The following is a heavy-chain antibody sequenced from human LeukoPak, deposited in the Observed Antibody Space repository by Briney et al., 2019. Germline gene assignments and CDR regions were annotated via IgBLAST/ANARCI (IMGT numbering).Heavy chain of an antibody. Sequence: GGSLRLSCAASGFTFSDYYMSWIRQTPGKGLEWVSYISSSGSTIYYADSVKGRFTISRDNAKNSLYLQMNSLRAEDTAVYYCARDGGIYSASELNFDYWGQGTLVTVSS. CDR2: ISSSGSTI. CDR3: ARDGGIYSASELNFDY. V-gene: IGHV3-11*01. CDR1: GFTFSDYY. D-gene: IGHD6-13*01. J-gene: IGHJ4*02.